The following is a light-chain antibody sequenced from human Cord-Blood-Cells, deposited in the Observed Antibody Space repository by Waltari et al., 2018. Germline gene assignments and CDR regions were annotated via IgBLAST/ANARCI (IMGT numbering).Light chain of an antibody. V-gene: IGKV1-33*01. Sequence: DMQMTQSPSSLSASVGDRVTITCQASQDISNYLNWYQQKPGKAPKLLIYDASKLETGVPSRFSGSESGTDFTFNSSSQQTEDIATYDGQQYDNLPYTFGQGTKLKI. CDR1: QDISNY. CDR2: DAS. CDR3: QQYDNLPYT. J-gene: IGKJ2*01.